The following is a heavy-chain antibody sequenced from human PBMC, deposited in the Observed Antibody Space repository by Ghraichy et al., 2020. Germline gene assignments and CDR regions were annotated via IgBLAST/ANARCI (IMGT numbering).Heavy chain of an antibody. Sequence: CAASGFTFSSYGMHWVRQAPGKGLEWVAVISYDGSNKYYADSVKGRFTISRDNSKNTLYLQMNSLRAEDTAVYYCAKDVDTAMVFYYWGQGTLVTVSS. CDR1: GFTFSSYG. CDR2: ISYDGSNK. V-gene: IGHV3-30*18. D-gene: IGHD5-18*01. J-gene: IGHJ4*02. CDR3: AKDVDTAMVFYY.